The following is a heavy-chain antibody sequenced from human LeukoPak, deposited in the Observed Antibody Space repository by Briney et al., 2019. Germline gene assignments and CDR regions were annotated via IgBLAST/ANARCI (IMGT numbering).Heavy chain of an antibody. V-gene: IGHV3-9*01. J-gene: IGHJ5*02. CDR2: ISWNSGSI. Sequence: GGSLRLSCAASGFTFDDYAMHWVRHAPGKGLEWVSGISWNSGSIGYADSVKGRFTISRDNAKNSLYLQMNSLRAEDTALYYCAKDARAVAGNWFDPWGQGTLVTVSS. CDR3: AKDARAVAGNWFDP. CDR1: GFTFDDYA. D-gene: IGHD6-19*01.